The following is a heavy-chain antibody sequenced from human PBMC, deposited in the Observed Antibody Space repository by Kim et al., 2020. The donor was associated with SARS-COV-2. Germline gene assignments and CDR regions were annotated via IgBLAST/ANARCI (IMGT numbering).Heavy chain of an antibody. V-gene: IGHV1-3*01. J-gene: IGHJ4*02. D-gene: IGHD3-10*01. CDR3: AILVRGVNEFDY. Sequence: KYSQKFQGRVTITRDTSAGTAYMERSSLRSEDTAVYYCAILVRGVNEFDYWGQGTLVTVSS.